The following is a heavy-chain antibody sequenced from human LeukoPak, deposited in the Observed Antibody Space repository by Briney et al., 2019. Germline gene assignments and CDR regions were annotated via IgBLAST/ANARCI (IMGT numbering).Heavy chain of an antibody. Sequence: PGGSLRLSCAAAGFPFSIYAMSWVRQARGRGLEWVSGISGSSSHTLDADSVRGRFTISRDNTRNTLYLHMNSLTAEDTALYYCAKEHDYSNAAPEWGFDSWGQGTLVTVSS. CDR3: AKEHDYSNAAPEWGFDS. D-gene: IGHD3-3*01. CDR2: ISGSSSHT. V-gene: IGHV3-23*01. J-gene: IGHJ4*02. CDR1: GFPFSIYA.